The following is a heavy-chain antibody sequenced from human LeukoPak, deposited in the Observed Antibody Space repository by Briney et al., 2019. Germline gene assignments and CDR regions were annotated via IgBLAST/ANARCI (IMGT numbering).Heavy chain of an antibody. J-gene: IGHJ4*02. CDR3: ARHTTVVPPHYFDY. Sequence: SETLSLTCTVSGGSISSYYWSWIRQPPGKGLEWIGYIYYSGSTNYNPSLKSRVTISLDTSKDPISLKLSSVTAADTAVYYCARHTTVVPPHYFDYWGQGTLVTVSS. V-gene: IGHV4-59*08. CDR2: IYYSGST. CDR1: GGSISSYY. D-gene: IGHD4-23*01.